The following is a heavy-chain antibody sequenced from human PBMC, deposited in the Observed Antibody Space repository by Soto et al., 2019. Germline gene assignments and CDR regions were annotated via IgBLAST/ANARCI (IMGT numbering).Heavy chain of an antibody. J-gene: IGHJ6*02. V-gene: IGHV1-69*01. CDR2: IIPVFGTA. Sequence: QVQLVQSGAEVKTPGSSVKVSCKASGGTFSSFLMGWVRQAPGQGLEWMGGIIPVFGTATYAQKFQGRVTITADDSTSTVYMELSGLKSEDTAVYYCILDCTSMCCYGYLGVDVWGQGTTVTVSS. CDR3: ILDCTSMCCYGYLGVDV. CDR1: GGTFSSFL. D-gene: IGHD2-2*01.